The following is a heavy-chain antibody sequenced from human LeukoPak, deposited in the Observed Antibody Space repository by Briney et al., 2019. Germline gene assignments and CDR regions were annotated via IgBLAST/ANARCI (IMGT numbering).Heavy chain of an antibody. CDR2: ISSSGSTI. Sequence: GGSLRLSCVASGFTFSDYYMSWIRQAPGKGLEWVSYISSSGSTIYYADSVKGRFTISRDNAKNSLYLQMNSLRAEDTAVYYCARVRGEVPAANFDYWGQGTLVTVSS. J-gene: IGHJ4*02. CDR3: ARVRGEVPAANFDY. D-gene: IGHD2-2*01. CDR1: GFTFSDYY. V-gene: IGHV3-11*01.